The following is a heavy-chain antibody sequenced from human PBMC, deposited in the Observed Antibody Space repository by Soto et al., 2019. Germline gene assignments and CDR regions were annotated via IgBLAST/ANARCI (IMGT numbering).Heavy chain of an antibody. D-gene: IGHD7-27*01. Sequence: QVQLQESGPGLVKPSETLSLTCTVSGGSISSYYWRWIRQPPGKGLEWIGYIYYSGSTNYNPSLKSRVTISVATYKDQFSLQLSSVTAADTDVDYCARENWGSAWFDPWGQGTLVTVSS. CDR1: GGSISSYY. CDR3: ARENWGSAWFDP. V-gene: IGHV4-59*01. CDR2: IYYSGST. J-gene: IGHJ5*02.